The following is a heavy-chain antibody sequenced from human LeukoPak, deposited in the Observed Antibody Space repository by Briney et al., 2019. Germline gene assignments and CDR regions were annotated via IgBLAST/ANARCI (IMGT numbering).Heavy chain of an antibody. CDR3: VREDTPATANY. CDR1: GFNFANHA. CDR2: ISGGGDIT. J-gene: IGHJ4*02. Sequence: GGSLRLSCAASGFNFANHAMSWVRQTAGKRLEWVSAISGGGDITYYADSVKGRFTISRDNSKDTLFLQMHSLRPGDTAVYYCVREDTPATANYWGQGTLVTISS. V-gene: IGHV3-23*01. D-gene: IGHD2-21*02.